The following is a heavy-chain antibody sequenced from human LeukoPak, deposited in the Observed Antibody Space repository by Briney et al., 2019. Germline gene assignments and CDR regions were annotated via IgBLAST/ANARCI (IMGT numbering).Heavy chain of an antibody. CDR2: IYNGGSI. V-gene: IGHV4-38-2*02. CDR3: ARFTVDGSGYPYYMDV. Sequence: SETLSLTCTVSGYSITSGYYWGWIRQPPGGGLEWIGSIYNGGSIYYDPSLKSRVTISVATSKNEVSLKLSSVTAADTAVYYCARFTVDGSGYPYYMDVWGEGTTVTVSS. J-gene: IGHJ6*03. D-gene: IGHD3-22*01. CDR1: GYSITSGYY.